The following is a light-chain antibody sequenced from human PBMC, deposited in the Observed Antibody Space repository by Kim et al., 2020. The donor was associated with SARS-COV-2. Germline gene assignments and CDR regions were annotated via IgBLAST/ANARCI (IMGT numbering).Light chain of an antibody. Sequence: SQTATLPCTGDRNNVGYQGATWLQQHQGHPPNVLSYRDNSRSSGISERLSASRSGNTASLTITGLQPEDEGDYYCAAWDSSLSGWVFGGGTQLTVL. CDR3: AAWDSSLSGWV. V-gene: IGLV10-54*01. CDR1: RNNVGYQG. CDR2: RDN. J-gene: IGLJ3*02.